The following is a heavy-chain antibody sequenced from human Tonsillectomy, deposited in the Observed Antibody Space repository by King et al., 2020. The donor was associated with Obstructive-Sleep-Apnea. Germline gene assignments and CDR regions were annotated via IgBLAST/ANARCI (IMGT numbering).Heavy chain of an antibody. D-gene: IGHD1-26*01. CDR2: IYHSWNT. CDR3: TREMGELLGFDY. CDR1: GYSISRGYY. Sequence: VQLQESGPGLVKPSETLSLTRTFSGYSISRGYYWGLIRQPPGKGREWIGGIYHSWNTFYNPAHKGRFTMSVDTYQNKFSLKLTSVTAADTAVYYCTREMGELLGFDYWGQGTLVTVSS. J-gene: IGHJ4*02. V-gene: IGHV4-38-2*02.